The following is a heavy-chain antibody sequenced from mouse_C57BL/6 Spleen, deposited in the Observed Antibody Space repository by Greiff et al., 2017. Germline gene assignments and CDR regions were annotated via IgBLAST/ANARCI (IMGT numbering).Heavy chain of an antibody. Sequence: QVQLQQSGAELVKPGASVKISCKASGYAFSSYWMNWVKQRPGKGLEWIGQIYPGDGDTNYNGKFKGKATLTAKKSSSTAYMQLSSLTSEDSAVYFCERDCGSSPSYFGCWGQGATLTVSS. D-gene: IGHD1-1*01. CDR3: ERDCGSSPSYFGC. CDR2: IYPGDGDT. J-gene: IGHJ2*01. CDR1: GYAFSSYW. V-gene: IGHV1-80*01.